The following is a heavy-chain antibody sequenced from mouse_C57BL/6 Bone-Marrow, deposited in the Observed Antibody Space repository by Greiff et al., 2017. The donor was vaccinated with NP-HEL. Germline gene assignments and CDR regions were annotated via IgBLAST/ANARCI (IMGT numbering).Heavy chain of an antibody. V-gene: IGHV14-4*01. CDR2: IDPENGDT. J-gene: IGHJ3*01. CDR1: GFNIKDDY. CDR3: TTAVWAWFGY. D-gene: IGHD2-10*02. Sequence: EVQLQQSGAELVRPGASVKLSCTASGFNIKDDYMHWVKQRPEQGLEWIGWIDPENGDTEYSSKFQGKATITADTSSNTADLQLSSLTSEDTAVDYCTTAVWAWFGYWGQGTLVTVAA.